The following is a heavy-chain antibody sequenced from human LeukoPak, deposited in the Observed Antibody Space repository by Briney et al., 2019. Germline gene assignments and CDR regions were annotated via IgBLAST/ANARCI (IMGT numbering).Heavy chain of an antibody. CDR1: GGSISSYY. V-gene: IGHV4-59*01. CDR2: IYYSGST. Sequence: KPSETLSLTCTVSGGSISSYYWSWIRQPPGKGLEWIGYIYYSGSTNYNPSLKSRVTISVDTSKNQFSLKLSSVTAADTAVYYCARSWPIAAAGTHGGCFDPWGQGTLVTVSS. D-gene: IGHD6-13*01. CDR3: ARSWPIAAAGTHGGCFDP. J-gene: IGHJ5*02.